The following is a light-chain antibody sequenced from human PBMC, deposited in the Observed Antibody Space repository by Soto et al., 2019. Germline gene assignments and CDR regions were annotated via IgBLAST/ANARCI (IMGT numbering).Light chain of an antibody. CDR2: GAS. V-gene: IGKV3-20*01. J-gene: IGKJ1*01. CDR3: QQYGSSPLT. Sequence: EIVLTQSPGTLSLSPGERATLSCRASQSVTGSYLAWYQQKPGQAPRLLIYGASSSATGIPDRFSGSGSGTDFTLTISRLEPEDFAVYYCQQYGSSPLTFGEGTKVESK. CDR1: QSVTGSY.